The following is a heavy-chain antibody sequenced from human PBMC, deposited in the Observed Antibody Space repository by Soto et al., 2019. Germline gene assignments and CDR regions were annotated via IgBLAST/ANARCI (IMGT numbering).Heavy chain of an antibody. J-gene: IGHJ4*02. D-gene: IGHD1-26*01. CDR3: ARLGGSYAVPLFDY. CDR2: IYYSGTTT. Sequence: SETLSLTCTVSGGSISNYYWSWIRQPPGKGLEWMGYIYYSGTTTNYNPSLKSRVTLSVDTSKNQFSLKLSSVTAADTAVYYCARLGGSYAVPLFDYWGQGTLVTVSS. V-gene: IGHV4-59*08. CDR1: GGSISNYY.